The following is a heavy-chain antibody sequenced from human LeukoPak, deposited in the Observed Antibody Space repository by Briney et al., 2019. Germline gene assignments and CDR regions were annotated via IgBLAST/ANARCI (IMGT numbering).Heavy chain of an antibody. J-gene: IGHJ4*02. Sequence: SETLSLTCAVYGGSFSDYYWSWIRQPPGKGLEWIGEINHSGSTNYNPSLKSRVTISVDTSKNQFSLKLSSVTAADTAVYYCARETAGGGYDYWGQGTLVTVSS. CDR1: GGSFSDYY. V-gene: IGHV4-34*01. CDR2: INHSGST. CDR3: ARETAGGGYDY. D-gene: IGHD3-16*01.